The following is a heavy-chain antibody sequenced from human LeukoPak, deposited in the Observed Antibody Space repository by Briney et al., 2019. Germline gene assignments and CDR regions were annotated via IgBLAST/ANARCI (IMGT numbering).Heavy chain of an antibody. CDR1: GFIFNSYE. Sequence: GGSLRLSCAASGFIFNSYEMNWVRQAPGKGLEWVSYISGSGDTRFYAESVKGRFTISRDNVKNSLYLQMDSLRAEDTAVYYCAKDSAQLGLNWFDPWGQGTLVTVSS. J-gene: IGHJ5*02. CDR3: AKDSAQLGLNWFDP. V-gene: IGHV3-48*03. CDR2: ISGSGDTR. D-gene: IGHD2-2*01.